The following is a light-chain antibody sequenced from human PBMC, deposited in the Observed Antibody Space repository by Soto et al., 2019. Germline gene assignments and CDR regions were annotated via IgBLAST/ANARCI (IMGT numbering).Light chain of an antibody. Sequence: DIQMTQSPSSLSASVGDRVTIACRASQGISNYLAWYQQRPGNVPKLLLYAASTLQSGVPSRFSGSGSGTDFTLTISSLQPEDVATYYCQQYNRAPRGFTFGPGTKVDIK. CDR3: QQYNRAPRGFT. V-gene: IGKV1-27*01. CDR2: AAS. J-gene: IGKJ3*01. CDR1: QGISNY.